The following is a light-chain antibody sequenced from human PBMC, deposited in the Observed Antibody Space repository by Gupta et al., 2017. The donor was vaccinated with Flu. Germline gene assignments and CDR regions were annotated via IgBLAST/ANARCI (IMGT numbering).Light chain of an antibody. J-gene: IGKJ2*01. CDR3: QQSYSFPYT. CDR2: AAS. Sequence: DIQMTQSPSSLSASVGDRVTITCRASQNITNSLNWYLQKPRKAPKLLIYAASSLHSGVPSRFIGSRSGTDFTLTINSLQPEYFATYYCQQSYSFPYTFGQGTKLEIK. V-gene: IGKV1-39*01. CDR1: QNITNS.